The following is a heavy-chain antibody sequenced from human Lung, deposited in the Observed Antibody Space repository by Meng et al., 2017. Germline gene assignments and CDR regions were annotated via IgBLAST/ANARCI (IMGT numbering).Heavy chain of an antibody. Sequence: QWPLQESGLGLVQPYPTPSLPSTFSGCSISSSNSYWSWIRQPPGKGLEWSGHIYNSGSTYYNPSLKSRITISVDTSKNQFSLKLSSVTAADTAVYYCARGQKGYFDLWGRGTLVTVSS. CDR3: ARGQKGYFDL. CDR1: GCSISSSNSY. CDR2: IYNSGST. J-gene: IGHJ2*01. V-gene: IGHV4-30-4*01.